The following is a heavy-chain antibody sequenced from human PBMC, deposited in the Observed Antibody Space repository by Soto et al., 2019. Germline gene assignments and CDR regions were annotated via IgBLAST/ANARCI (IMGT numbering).Heavy chain of an antibody. D-gene: IGHD2-2*01. CDR3: AREDSIIIPAVSDF. CDR2: ISKSDYT. Sequence: GGSLRLSCTVSGFAFNNYGINWVRQAPGKGLEWVSSISKSDYTYYSDSVKGRFAISRDNAKNSVSLQMNTLRVEDTAVYYCAREDSIIIPAVSDFWGQGTLVTVSS. V-gene: IGHV3-21*01. CDR1: GFAFNNYG. J-gene: IGHJ4*02.